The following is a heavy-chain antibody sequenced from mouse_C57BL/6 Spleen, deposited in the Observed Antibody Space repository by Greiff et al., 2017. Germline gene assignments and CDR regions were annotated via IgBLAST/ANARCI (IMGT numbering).Heavy chain of an antibody. D-gene: IGHD2-5*01. Sequence: EVQLVESGGGLVKPGGSLKLSCAASGFTFSSYTMSWVRQTPEKSLEWVATISGVGGNTYYPDSVKGRCTITRDNAKNTLYVQMSRLRSEDTALYDVYSQAYSKHDWYFDVWGKGTTLTVSS. CDR2: ISGVGGNT. J-gene: IGHJ1*03. CDR1: GFTFSSYT. V-gene: IGHV5-9*01. CDR3: YSQAYSKHDWYFDV.